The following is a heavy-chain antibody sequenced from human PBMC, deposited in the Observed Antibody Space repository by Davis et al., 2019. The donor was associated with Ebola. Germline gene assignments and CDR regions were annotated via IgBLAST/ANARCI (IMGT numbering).Heavy chain of an antibody. CDR3: ARGQQLVDYFDY. V-gene: IGHV1-18*01. J-gene: IGHJ4*02. D-gene: IGHD6-13*01. CDR1: GYTFTNYA. CDR2: IAPYNGVT. Sequence: AASVKVSCKASGYTFTNYAFSWVRQAPGQGLEWMGWIAPYNGVTNYAQNLQDRFSMTTDASTSTAYMELRSLRSDDTAVYYCARGQQLVDYFDYWGQGTLVTVSS.